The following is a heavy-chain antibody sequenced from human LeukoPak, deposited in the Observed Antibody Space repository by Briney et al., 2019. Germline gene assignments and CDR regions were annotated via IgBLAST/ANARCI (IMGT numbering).Heavy chain of an antibody. CDR2: IIPIFGTA. J-gene: IGHJ4*02. D-gene: IGHD3-10*01. Sequence: SVKVSCKASGGTFSSYAISWVRQAPGQGLEWMGGIIPIFGTANYAQKFQGRVTITADESTTTAYMELSSLRSEDTAVYYCARALLWFGEFDYWGQGTLVTVSS. V-gene: IGHV1-69*01. CDR1: GGTFSSYA. CDR3: ARALLWFGEFDY.